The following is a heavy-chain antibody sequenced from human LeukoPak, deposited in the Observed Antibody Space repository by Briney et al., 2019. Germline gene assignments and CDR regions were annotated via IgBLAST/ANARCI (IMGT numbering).Heavy chain of an antibody. D-gene: IGHD3-3*01. J-gene: IGHJ4*02. Sequence: SETLSLICTVSGFSISSGSYYWSWIRQPDGKGLEWIGRIYSSGSTNYNPSLKSRVTISLDTSKNQFSLKLSSVTAADTAVYYCARAWEYYDHPYADWGQGTLVTVSS. CDR3: ARAWEYYDHPYAD. CDR2: IYSSGST. CDR1: GFSISSGSYY. V-gene: IGHV4-61*02.